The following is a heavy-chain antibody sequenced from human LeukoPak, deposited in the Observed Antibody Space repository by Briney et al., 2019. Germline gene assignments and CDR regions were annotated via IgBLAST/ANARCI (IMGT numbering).Heavy chain of an antibody. CDR2: IIPIFGTA. CDR1: GGTFSIYA. D-gene: IGHD3-22*01. Sequence: SVKVSCKASGGTFSIYAISWVRQAPAQGLEWMGRIIPIFGTANYAQKFQGRVTITTDETTSTAYMELSSLRSEDTAVYYCARAYYYDSSGPFYYFDYWGQGTLVTVSS. J-gene: IGHJ4*02. V-gene: IGHV1-69*05. CDR3: ARAYYYDSSGPFYYFDY.